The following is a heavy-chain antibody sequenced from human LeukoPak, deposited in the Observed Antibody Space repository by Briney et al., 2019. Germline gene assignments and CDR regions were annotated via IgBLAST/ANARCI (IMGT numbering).Heavy chain of an antibody. V-gene: IGHV3-30*04. D-gene: IGHD5-24*01. CDR1: GFTFSSYV. CDR3: AKSKELDY. CDR2: ISYDRSNE. Sequence: QPGGCLRLSWAAAGFTFSSYVMHSVRQAPGRGLEWVAIISYDRSNEYYADSVNGRFTISRDNSKNTLYLQMNSLRAEDTAVYYCAKSKELDYWGQGTLVTVSS. J-gene: IGHJ4*02.